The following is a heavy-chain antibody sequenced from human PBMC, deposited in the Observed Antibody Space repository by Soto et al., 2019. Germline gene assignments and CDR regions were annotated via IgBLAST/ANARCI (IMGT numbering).Heavy chain of an antibody. Sequence: QLQLMQSGGEAKNPGASVKVSCEASGYSFSTYAISWLRQAPGQGLEGMGLITPNNGYTNYAQKFQGRLILTTDIPSSTAYMELTSLRYDDTAMYYCATSYDSGFDPWGQGTLVSVS. J-gene: IGHJ5*02. CDR3: ATSYDSGFDP. D-gene: IGHD3-3*01. CDR1: GYSFSTYA. CDR2: ITPNNGYT. V-gene: IGHV1-18*01.